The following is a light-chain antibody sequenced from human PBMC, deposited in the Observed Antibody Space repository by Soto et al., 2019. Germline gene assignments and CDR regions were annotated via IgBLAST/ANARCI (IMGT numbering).Light chain of an antibody. CDR3: QQYNSYTWT. V-gene: IGKV1-5*03. CDR2: KAS. CDR1: QSISSW. Sequence: DIQMTQSPSTLSASVGDRVIITCRASQSISSWLAWYQQKPGKAPKLLIYKASSVESGVPSRFSGSGSGTEFTLTISSLQPDDFATYYCQQYNSYTWTFGQGTKVEIK. J-gene: IGKJ1*01.